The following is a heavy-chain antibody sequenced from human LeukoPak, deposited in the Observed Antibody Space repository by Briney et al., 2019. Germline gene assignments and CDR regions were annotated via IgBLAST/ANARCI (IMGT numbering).Heavy chain of an antibody. Sequence: GGSLRLSCAASGFTFSSYEMNWVRQAPGKGLEWVSCISSSGSTIYYADSVKGRFTISRDNAKNSLYLQMNSLRAEDTAVYYCATLGEVYYYDSSGQGHAFDIWGQGTMVTVSS. V-gene: IGHV3-48*03. J-gene: IGHJ3*02. CDR2: ISSSGSTI. D-gene: IGHD3-22*01. CDR3: ATLGEVYYYDSSGQGHAFDI. CDR1: GFTFSSYE.